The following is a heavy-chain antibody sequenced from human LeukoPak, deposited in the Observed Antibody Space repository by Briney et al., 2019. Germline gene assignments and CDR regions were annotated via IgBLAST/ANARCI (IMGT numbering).Heavy chain of an antibody. J-gene: IGHJ4*02. Sequence: GASVKVSCKTSGYNFNDHHVHWVRQAPGQGLEWMGRIYPKSGDTDYPQKFQIRATMTRDTSITTAYMELTSLRSDDTAVYYCVSHYGPRPVWGQGTLVTVS. CDR1: GYNFNDHH. CDR2: IYPKSGDT. CDR3: VSHYGPRPV. V-gene: IGHV1-2*06. D-gene: IGHD3-10*01.